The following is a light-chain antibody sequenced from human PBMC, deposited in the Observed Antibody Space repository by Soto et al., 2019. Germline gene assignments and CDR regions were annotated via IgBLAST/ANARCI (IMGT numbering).Light chain of an antibody. CDR2: GAS. CDR1: QSVGTN. J-gene: IGKJ1*01. Sequence: EILMTQSPTTLSVSPGERAPLSCRASQSVGTNLAWYQHQPGQSPRVLIYGASTRATGFPARFSGSGSGTDFTLTISSLQPEDFATYYCQQSYSTPPTFGQGTKV. V-gene: IGKV3-15*01. CDR3: QQSYSTPPT.